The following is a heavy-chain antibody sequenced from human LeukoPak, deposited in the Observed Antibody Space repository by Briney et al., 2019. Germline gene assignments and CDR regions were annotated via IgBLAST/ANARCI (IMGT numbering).Heavy chain of an antibody. V-gene: IGHV4-39*07. CDR2: IYHSGSS. CDR1: GASISSTAQY. CDR3: ARAPGYCSGTSCYFRFDP. D-gene: IGHD2-2*03. Sequence: PSETLSLTCTVSGASISSTAQYWAWIRQSPGKGLEWIACIYHSGSSYYNPSLKSRVTISLDTSKKHFSLNLSSVTASDTANYYCARAPGYCSGTSCYFRFDPWGQGTLVTVSS. J-gene: IGHJ5*02.